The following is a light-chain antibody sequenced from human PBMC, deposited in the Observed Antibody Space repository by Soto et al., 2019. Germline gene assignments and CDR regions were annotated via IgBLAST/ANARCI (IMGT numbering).Light chain of an antibody. CDR2: SAS. Sequence: EIVLTQSPGTLSLSPGERATLSCRASQSVSSGYLAWYQQKPGQAPRLLIYSASSRATGIPDRFSGSGSGKDFTLTISSLQSEDFAVYYCQQYKNWPLTFGGGTRVEIK. V-gene: IGKV3-20*01. CDR1: QSVSSGY. J-gene: IGKJ4*01. CDR3: QQYKNWPLT.